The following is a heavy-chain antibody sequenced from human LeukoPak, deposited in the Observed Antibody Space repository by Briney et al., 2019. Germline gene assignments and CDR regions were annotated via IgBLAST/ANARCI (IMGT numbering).Heavy chain of an antibody. J-gene: IGHJ5*02. V-gene: IGHV4-59*01. D-gene: IGHD3-16*01. CDR2: IFHTEST. Sequence: SETLSLTCYVSNGSITTYYWTWIRQPPGKGLEWIGQIFHTESTNYNPSLKSRLTISLDPSKNLFSLKLKSVSPADTAIYYCARVRARNRDGYTTWGLGTLVTVSS. CDR3: ARVRARNRDGYTT. CDR1: NGSITTYY.